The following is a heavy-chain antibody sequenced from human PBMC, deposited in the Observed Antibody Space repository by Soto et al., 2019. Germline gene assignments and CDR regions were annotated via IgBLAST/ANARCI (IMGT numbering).Heavy chain of an antibody. J-gene: IGHJ6*02. D-gene: IGHD2-15*01. CDR1: GFAFSSYG. CDR3: ANAYCSGGSCYSFAYYYYGMDV. CDR2: ISYDGSNK. V-gene: IGHV3-30*18. Sequence: GGSLRLSCAASGFAFSSYGMHWVRQAPGKGLEWVAVISYDGSNKYYADSVKGRFTISRDNSKNTLYLQMNSLRAEDTAVYYCANAYCSGGSCYSFAYYYYGMDVWGQGTTVTVSS.